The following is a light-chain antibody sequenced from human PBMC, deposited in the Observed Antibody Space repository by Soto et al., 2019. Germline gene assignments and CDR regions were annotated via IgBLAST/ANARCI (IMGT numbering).Light chain of an antibody. V-gene: IGKV3-15*01. CDR3: QQYDSWPPWT. CDR1: QSVSSN. CDR2: GAS. J-gene: IGKJ1*01. Sequence: EIVMTQSPATLSVSPGERATLSCRASQSVSSNLAWYQQKPGQAPRLLIYGASTRATGIPARFSGSGSGTEFTLTISSLQSEDFAVYYCQQYDSWPPWTFGHGTKVELK.